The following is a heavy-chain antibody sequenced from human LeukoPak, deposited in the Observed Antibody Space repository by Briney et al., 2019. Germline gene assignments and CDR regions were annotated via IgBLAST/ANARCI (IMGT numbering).Heavy chain of an antibody. CDR3: ARVSTGKYYFDS. V-gene: IGHV3-21*01. CDR1: GFTFSSYS. Sequence: PGGSLRFSCAASGFTFSSYSMNWVRQAPGKGLEWVSSISSSSSYIYYADSVKGRFTISRDNAKNSLYLQMNSLRAEDTAVYYCARVSTGKYYFDSWGQGTLVTVSS. CDR2: ISSSSSYI. D-gene: IGHD2-8*02. J-gene: IGHJ4*02.